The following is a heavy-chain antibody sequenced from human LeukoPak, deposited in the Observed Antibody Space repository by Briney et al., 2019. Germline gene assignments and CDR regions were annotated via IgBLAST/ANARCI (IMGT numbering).Heavy chain of an antibody. CDR3: AGDSVLPWRFIAFDI. J-gene: IGHJ3*02. CDR1: GFTFTGYY. D-gene: IGHD3-3*01. Sequence: GASVKVSCKASGFTFTGYYMHWVRQAPEQGLEWMGWINPNSGGTNYAQKFQGRVTLTRDTSISTAYMELSSLRSDDTAVYYCAGDSVLPWRFIAFDIWGQGTMVSVSS. CDR2: INPNSGGT. V-gene: IGHV1-2*02.